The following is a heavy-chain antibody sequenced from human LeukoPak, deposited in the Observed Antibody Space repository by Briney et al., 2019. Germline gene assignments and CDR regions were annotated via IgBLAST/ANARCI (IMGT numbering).Heavy chain of an antibody. CDR1: GFTFSSFA. CDR3: ARTRVGFSSLPEY. Sequence: GGSLRLSCAASGFTFSSFAMHWVRQAPGKGLEYASGIGRKGDTTYYANSVKGRFTISRDNSRNTLYLQMGSLGTEDMAVYYCARTRVGFSSLPEYWGQGTLATVSS. CDR2: IGRKGDTT. J-gene: IGHJ4*02. V-gene: IGHV3-64*01. D-gene: IGHD2-2*01.